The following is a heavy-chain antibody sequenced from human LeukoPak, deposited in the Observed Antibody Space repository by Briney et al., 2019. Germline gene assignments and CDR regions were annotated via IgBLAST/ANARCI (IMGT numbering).Heavy chain of an antibody. D-gene: IGHD3-22*01. CDR1: GYTLTELS. CDR2: FDPEDGET. Sequence: ASVKVSCKVSGYTLTELSMHWVRQAPGNGREWVGGFDPEDGETIYAQKVQGRVTMTEDTSTDTAYMELSSLRSEDTAVYYCACDSSGYYHEYFQHWGQGTLVTVSS. J-gene: IGHJ1*01. CDR3: ACDSSGYYHEYFQH. V-gene: IGHV1-24*01.